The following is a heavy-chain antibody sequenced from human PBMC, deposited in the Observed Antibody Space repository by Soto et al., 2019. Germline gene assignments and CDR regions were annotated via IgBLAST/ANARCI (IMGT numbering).Heavy chain of an antibody. Sequence: QVQLVESGGGVVQPGGSLRLSCAASGFTFSNSAMHWVRQAPGKGLEWVAVISFDGNNKYYVDSVKGRFTIPRDNSKNALYLQMNSLRAEDTAVYYCARDRVLAGIGEVDYWGQGTLVTVSS. V-gene: IGHV3-30-3*01. J-gene: IGHJ4*02. CDR3: ARDRVLAGIGEVDY. D-gene: IGHD6-19*01. CDR1: GFTFSNSA. CDR2: ISFDGNNK.